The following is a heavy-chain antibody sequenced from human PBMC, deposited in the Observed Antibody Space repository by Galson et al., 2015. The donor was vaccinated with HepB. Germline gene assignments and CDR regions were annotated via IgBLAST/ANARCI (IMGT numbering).Heavy chain of an antibody. CDR3: IRMGNIAGYSSS. V-gene: IGHV3-73*01. D-gene: IGHD6-13*01. CDR2: IGSKADSYAT. J-gene: IGHJ4*02. Sequence: SLRLSCATSGFTFSGSAIHWVRQASGRGLEWVGRIGSKADSYATAYTASVKGRFTISRDDSGNTAYLQMNRLKTEDTAVYYCIRMGNIAGYSSSWGQGTLVTVSS. CDR1: GFTFSGSA.